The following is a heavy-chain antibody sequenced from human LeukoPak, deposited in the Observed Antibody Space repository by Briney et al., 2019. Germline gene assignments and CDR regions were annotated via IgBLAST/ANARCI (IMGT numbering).Heavy chain of an antibody. V-gene: IGHV4-38-2*01. Sequence: PSETLSLTCAVSGYSISSGYYWGWIRQPPGKGLEWIGSIYHSGSTYYNPSLKSRVTISVDTSKNQFSLKLSSVTAADTAVYYCARAPEMVTIREFDYWGQGTLVTVSS. CDR2: IYHSGST. D-gene: IGHD5-24*01. CDR1: GYSISSGYY. J-gene: IGHJ4*02. CDR3: ARAPEMVTIREFDY.